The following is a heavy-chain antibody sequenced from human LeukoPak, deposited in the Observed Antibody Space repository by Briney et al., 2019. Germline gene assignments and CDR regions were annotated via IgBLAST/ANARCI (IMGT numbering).Heavy chain of an antibody. CDR1: GYTFASYG. V-gene: IGHV1-18*01. J-gene: IGHJ4*02. CDR3: ATPLIGQGVSLGY. CDR2: IGVNNVNT. Sequence: ASVKVSCKASGYTFASYGISWVRQAPGQGLEWMGWIGVNNVNTQYAQKFQGRVTMTTDTSTSTAYMELRSLRSDDTAVYYCATPLIGQGVSLGYWGQGTLVTVSS. D-gene: IGHD3-16*01.